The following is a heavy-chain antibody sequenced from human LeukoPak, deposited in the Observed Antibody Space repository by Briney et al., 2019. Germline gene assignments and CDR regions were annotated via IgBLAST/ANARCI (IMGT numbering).Heavy chain of an antibody. J-gene: IGHJ6*02. Sequence: SETLSLTCTVSGGSISSYYWSWIRQPAGKGLGWIGYIYYSGSTNYNPSLKSRVTISVDTSKNQFSLKLSSVTAADTAVYYCARENYYYGMDVWGQGTTVTVSS. CDR2: IYYSGST. CDR1: GGSISSYY. CDR3: ARENYYYGMDV. V-gene: IGHV4-59*01.